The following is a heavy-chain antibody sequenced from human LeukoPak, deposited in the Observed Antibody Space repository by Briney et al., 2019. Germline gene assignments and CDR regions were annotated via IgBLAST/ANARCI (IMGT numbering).Heavy chain of an antibody. D-gene: IGHD1-26*01. J-gene: IGHJ3*02. CDR1: GFTFDDYA. CDR3: AKDVGATSDDAFDI. CDR2: ISWNSGSI. V-gene: IGHV3-9*01. Sequence: PGGSLRLSCAASGFTFDDYAMHWVRQAPGKGLEWVLGISWNSGSIGYADSVKGRFTISRDNAKNSLYLQMNSLRAEDTALYYCAKDVGATSDDAFDIWGQGTMVTVSS.